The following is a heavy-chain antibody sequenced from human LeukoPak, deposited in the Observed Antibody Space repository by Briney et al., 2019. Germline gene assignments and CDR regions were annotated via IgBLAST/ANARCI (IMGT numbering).Heavy chain of an antibody. CDR3: ARDRSGYTYGRFDP. V-gene: IGHV4-39*07. Sequence: SETLSLTCTVSGGSISSSSYYWGWIRQPPGKGLEWIGSIYYSGSTYYNPSLKSRVTISVDTSKNQFSLKLNSVTAADTAVYYCARDRSGYTYGRFDPWGQGTLVTVSS. CDR1: GGSISSSSYY. J-gene: IGHJ5*02. CDR2: IYYSGST. D-gene: IGHD5-18*01.